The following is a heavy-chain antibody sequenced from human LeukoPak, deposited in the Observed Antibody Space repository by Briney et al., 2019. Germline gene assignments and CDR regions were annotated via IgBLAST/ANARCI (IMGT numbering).Heavy chain of an antibody. CDR1: GFTFSSYG. D-gene: IGHD3-9*01. Sequence: GGSLRLSCAASGFTFSSYGMHWVRQAPGKGLEWVAVIWYDGSNKYYADSVKGRFTISRDNSKNTLYLQMNSLRAKDTAVYYCARVKVRYFDWAPIDYWGQGTLVTVSS. CDR3: ARVKVRYFDWAPIDY. CDR2: IWYDGSNK. J-gene: IGHJ4*02. V-gene: IGHV3-33*01.